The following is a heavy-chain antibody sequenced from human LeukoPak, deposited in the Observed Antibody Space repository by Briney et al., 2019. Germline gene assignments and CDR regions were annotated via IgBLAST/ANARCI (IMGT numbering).Heavy chain of an antibody. CDR1: GFTFSSYW. CDR2: IKQDGSEK. D-gene: IGHD1-26*01. CDR3: ARLVDRKSYYYYMDV. Sequence: GGSLRLSRAASGFTFSSYWMSWVRQAPGKGLEWVANIKQDGSEKYYVDSVKGRFTISRDNAKNSLYLQMNSLRAEDTAVYYCARLVDRKSYYYYMDVWGKGTTVTVSS. J-gene: IGHJ6*03. V-gene: IGHV3-7*01.